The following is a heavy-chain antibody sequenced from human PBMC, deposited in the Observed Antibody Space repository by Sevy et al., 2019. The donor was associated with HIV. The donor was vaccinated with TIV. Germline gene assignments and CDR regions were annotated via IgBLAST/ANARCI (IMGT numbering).Heavy chain of an antibody. CDR2: ISSSSTYI. V-gene: IGHV3-21*01. J-gene: IGHJ4*02. Sequence: GGSLRLSCAASGFTFSSYSMHWVRQAPGKGLEWVSSISSSSTYIYYADSVKGRFTISRDNAKNSLYLQMNSLRAEDMAVYYCARGPDYYDHSGYYYQWGQGTLVTVSS. D-gene: IGHD3-22*01. CDR1: GFTFSSYS. CDR3: ARGPDYYDHSGYYYQ.